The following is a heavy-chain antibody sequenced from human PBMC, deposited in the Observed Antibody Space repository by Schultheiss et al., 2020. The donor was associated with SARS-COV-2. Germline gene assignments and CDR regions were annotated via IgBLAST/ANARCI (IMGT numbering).Heavy chain of an antibody. Sequence: SETLSLTCAVSGGSISSGGYSWSWIRQPPGKGLEWIGYIYHSGSTYYNPSLKSRVTISVDRSKNQFSLKLSSVTAADTAVYYCARAFRDGYSDAFDIWGQGTMVTVSS. CDR3: ARAFRDGYSDAFDI. J-gene: IGHJ3*02. CDR1: GGSISSGGYS. V-gene: IGHV4-30-2*01. CDR2: IYHSGST. D-gene: IGHD5-24*01.